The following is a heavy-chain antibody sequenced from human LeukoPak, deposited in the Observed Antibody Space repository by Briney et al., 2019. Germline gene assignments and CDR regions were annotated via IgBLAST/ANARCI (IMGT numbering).Heavy chain of an antibody. Sequence: SETLSLTCTVSGGSISSYYWSWIRQPPGKGLEWIGYIYYSGSTNYNPSLKSRVTISVDTSKNQFSLKLSSVTAADTAVYYCARASSWPTRFDPWGQGTLVTVSS. V-gene: IGHV4-59*01. CDR1: GGSISSYY. CDR3: ARASSWPTRFDP. J-gene: IGHJ5*02. CDR2: IYYSGST. D-gene: IGHD6-13*01.